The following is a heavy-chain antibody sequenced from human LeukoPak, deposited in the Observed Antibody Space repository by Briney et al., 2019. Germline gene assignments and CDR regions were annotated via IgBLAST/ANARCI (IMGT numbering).Heavy chain of an antibody. Sequence: GGPLRLSCAASGFTFSSYAMHWVREAPGKGLEYVSAISSNGGNTYYADSVKGRFTISRDNSKNTLYLQMSSMRAEDTAVYYCVKDSDRYIYGNWFHPWGQGVLVTVSS. CDR1: GFTFSSYA. J-gene: IGHJ5*02. CDR3: VKDSDRYIYGNWFHP. D-gene: IGHD5-18*01. V-gene: IGHV3-64D*06. CDR2: ISSNGGNT.